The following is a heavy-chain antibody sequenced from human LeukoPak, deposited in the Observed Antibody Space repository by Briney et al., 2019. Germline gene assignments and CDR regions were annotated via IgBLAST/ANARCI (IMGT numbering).Heavy chain of an antibody. CDR1: GGSCDDYY. CDR2: IHPSGIF. V-gene: IGHV4-34*01. J-gene: IGHJ4*02. CDR3: ARGRDRSKAGDH. Sequence: SETLSLTCAVYGGSCDDYYCSWLRQPPGKGLEWIGEIHPSGIFYYNSSLLSRVTISVDTSKSQFSLRLTSVTAADTAFYYCARGRDRSKAGDHWGQGSLVTVSS. D-gene: IGHD5-24*01.